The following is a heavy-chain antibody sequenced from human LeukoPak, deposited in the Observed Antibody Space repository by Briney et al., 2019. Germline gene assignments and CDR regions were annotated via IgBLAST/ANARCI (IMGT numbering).Heavy chain of an antibody. D-gene: IGHD4-23*01. CDR2: ISAYNGNT. V-gene: IGHV1-18*01. CDR1: GYTFTSYG. Sequence: ASLKVSCKASGYTFTSYGISWVRHAPGQGLDWMGWISAYNGNTNYAQKLQGRVTMTTDTSTSTAYMELRSLRSDDTAVYYCARAATVVTSPHADWGQGTLVTVSS. J-gene: IGHJ4*02. CDR3: ARAATVVTSPHAD.